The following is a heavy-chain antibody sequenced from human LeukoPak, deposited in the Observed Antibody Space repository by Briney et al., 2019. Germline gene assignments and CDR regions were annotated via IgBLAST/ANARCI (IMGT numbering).Heavy chain of an antibody. J-gene: IGHJ4*02. V-gene: IGHV4-4*07. D-gene: IGHD3-22*01. CDR2: IYSTGST. CDR1: GGSLSSYY. CDR3: ARGDSSNYIDY. Sequence: PSETLSLTCTVSGGSLSSYYWTWIRQPAGKGLQWIGRIYSTGSTNYNPSLTSRVTMSVDTSKNQFSLKLSSVTAADTDVYYCARGDSSNYIDYWGQGTLFTVSS.